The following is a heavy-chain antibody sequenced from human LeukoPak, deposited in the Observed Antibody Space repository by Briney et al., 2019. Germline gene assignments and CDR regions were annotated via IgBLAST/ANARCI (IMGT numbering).Heavy chain of an antibody. D-gene: IGHD3-22*01. J-gene: IGHJ4*02. CDR3: ALDSTAYYYAF. V-gene: IGHV3-30*04. Sequence: GRSLRLSCAASGFTFSSYAMHWVRQAPGKGLEWVAVISYDGSNKYYADSVKGRFTISRDNSKNTLYLQMNSLRAEDTAVYYCALDSTAYYYAFWGQGTLVTVSS. CDR1: GFTFSSYA. CDR2: ISYDGSNK.